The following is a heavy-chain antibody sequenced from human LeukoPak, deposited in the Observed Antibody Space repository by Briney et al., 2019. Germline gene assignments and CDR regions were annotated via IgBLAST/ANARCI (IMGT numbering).Heavy chain of an antibody. V-gene: IGHV3-23*01. Sequence: GGSLRLSCAASGFSFSSFAMTWVRQAPGKGLEWVSGIIDTGGATYYADSVKGRFTISRDNSKNTLYLQMNSLRAEDTAVYYCARDGGGYFDYWGQGTLVTVSS. D-gene: IGHD3-16*01. CDR2: IIDTGGAT. CDR3: ARDGGGYFDY. CDR1: GFSFSSFA. J-gene: IGHJ4*02.